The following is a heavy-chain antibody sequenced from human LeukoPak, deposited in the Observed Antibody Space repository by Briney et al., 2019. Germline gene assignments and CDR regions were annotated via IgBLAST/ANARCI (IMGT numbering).Heavy chain of an antibody. Sequence: GGSLRLSCAASGFTFSSHGMHWVRQAPGKGLEWVAVISYDGSNKYYADSVKGRFTISRDNSKNTLYLQMNSLRAEDTAVYYCAKDPYDFWSGIYGMDVWGQGTTVTVSS. CDR1: GFTFSSHG. CDR2: ISYDGSNK. J-gene: IGHJ6*02. D-gene: IGHD3-3*01. CDR3: AKDPYDFWSGIYGMDV. V-gene: IGHV3-30*18.